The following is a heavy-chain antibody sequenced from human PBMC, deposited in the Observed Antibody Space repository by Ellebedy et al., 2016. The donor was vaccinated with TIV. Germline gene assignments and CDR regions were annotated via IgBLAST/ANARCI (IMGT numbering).Heavy chain of an antibody. V-gene: IGHV3-7*01. CDR3: VGFAVFNL. Sequence: GESLKISCAAWGFSFSNFWMSWVRQAPGKGLEWVAHIKTDGSETYYVDSVKGRFTISRENAKNALFLQMDGLRVDDSAVYYCVGFAVFNLWGQGAPVTVSS. D-gene: IGHD6-19*01. J-gene: IGHJ5*02. CDR2: IKTDGSET. CDR1: GFSFSNFW.